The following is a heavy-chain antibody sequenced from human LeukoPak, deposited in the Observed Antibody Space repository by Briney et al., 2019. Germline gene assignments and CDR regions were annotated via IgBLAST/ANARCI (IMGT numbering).Heavy chain of an antibody. CDR3: ARGRMTTVTDYYYYGMDV. V-gene: IGHV1-69*04. J-gene: IGHJ6*02. Sequence: SVKVSCKASGGTFSSYAISWVRQALGQGLEWMGRIIPILGIANYAQKFQGRVTITADKSTSTAYMELSSLRSEDTAVYYCARGRMTTVTDYYYYGMDVWGQGTTVTVSS. CDR1: GGTFSSYA. D-gene: IGHD4-17*01. CDR2: IIPILGIA.